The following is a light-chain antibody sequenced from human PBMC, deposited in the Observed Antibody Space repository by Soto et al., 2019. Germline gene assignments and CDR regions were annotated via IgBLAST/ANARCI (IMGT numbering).Light chain of an antibody. CDR3: QHYNNLPPFT. CDR1: QDIGTS. J-gene: IGKJ3*01. Sequence: DIQMTQSPSSLSASVGARVSITCQASQDIGTSLSWFRHKPGRAPKLLIYGASYLETGVPSRFRGSGSGTDFTFTITSLQPEDIATYYCQHYNNLPPFTFGPGTIVDIK. V-gene: IGKV1-33*01. CDR2: GAS.